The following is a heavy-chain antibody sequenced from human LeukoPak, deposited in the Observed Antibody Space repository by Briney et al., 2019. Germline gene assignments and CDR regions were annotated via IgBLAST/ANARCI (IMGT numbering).Heavy chain of an antibody. D-gene: IGHD3-10*01. CDR1: GGSISSDSYS. Sequence: PSETLSLTCIVSGGSISSDSYSWGWIRPPPGRGLEWIGSICYSGSTYYNPSLKSRVTISVDTSNNQFSLKLSSVTAADTAVYYCARRTRDGGEPYYYYYMDVWGKGTTVTVSS. CDR2: ICYSGST. V-gene: IGHV4-39*01. J-gene: IGHJ6*03. CDR3: ARRTRDGGEPYYYYYMDV.